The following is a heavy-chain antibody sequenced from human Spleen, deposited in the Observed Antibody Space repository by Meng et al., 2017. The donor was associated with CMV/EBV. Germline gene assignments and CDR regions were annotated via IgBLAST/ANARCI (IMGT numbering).Heavy chain of an antibody. J-gene: IGHJ6*02. CDR1: GGSFSDYY. Sequence: SETLSLTCAVYGGSFSDYYWTWIRQPPGKGLEWIGEINHSGSTNYNPSLKSRVTISVDTSKNQFSLKLSSVTAADTAVYYCARLRGFNYYGMDVWGQGTTVTVSS. CDR2: INHSGST. D-gene: IGHD3-10*01. CDR3: ARLRGFNYYGMDV. V-gene: IGHV4-34*01.